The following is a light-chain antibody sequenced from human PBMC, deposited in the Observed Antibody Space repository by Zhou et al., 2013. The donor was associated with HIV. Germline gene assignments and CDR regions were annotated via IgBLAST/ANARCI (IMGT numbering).Light chain of an antibody. CDR3: QQYGSSPGT. CDR1: QSVSSNY. CDR2: GAS. Sequence: EIVLTQSPGTLSLSPGTRATLSCRASQSVSSNYLAWYQQKPGQAPRLLIYGASTRATGIPDRFSGSGSGTDFSLTISRLEPEDLAIYYCQQYGSSPGTFGQGTKVEIK. J-gene: IGKJ1*01. V-gene: IGKV3-20*01.